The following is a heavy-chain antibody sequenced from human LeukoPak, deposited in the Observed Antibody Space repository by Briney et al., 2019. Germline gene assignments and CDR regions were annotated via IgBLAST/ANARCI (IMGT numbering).Heavy chain of an antibody. D-gene: IGHD3-10*01. J-gene: IGHJ4*02. CDR3: AKVGTMVRGVEEGSDY. Sequence: GGSLRLSCAASGFTFSSYAMSWVRQAPGKGLEWVSAISGSGGSTFYADSAKGRFTISRDNSKNTLYLQMNSLRAEGTAIYYCAKVGTMVRGVEEGSDYWGQGTLVTVSS. CDR1: GFTFSSYA. V-gene: IGHV3-23*01. CDR2: ISGSGGST.